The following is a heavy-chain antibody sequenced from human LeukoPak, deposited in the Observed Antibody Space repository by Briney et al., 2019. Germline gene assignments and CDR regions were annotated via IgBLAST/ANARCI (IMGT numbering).Heavy chain of an antibody. Sequence: ASVKVSCKASGYTFSDYDINWVRQATGQGLEWMGWINPNSGNAGYAQKFQGRVTMTRNTSISTAYMELSSLRAEDTAVYYCARALAWGGSSYSYYYMDVWDKGTTVTVSS. D-gene: IGHD1-26*01. V-gene: IGHV1-8*01. CDR1: GYTFSDYD. CDR2: INPNSGNA. J-gene: IGHJ6*03. CDR3: ARALAWGGSSYSYYYMDV.